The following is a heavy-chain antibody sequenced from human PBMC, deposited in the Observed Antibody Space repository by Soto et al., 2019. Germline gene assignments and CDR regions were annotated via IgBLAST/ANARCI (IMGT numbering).Heavy chain of an antibody. Sequence: SETLSLTCTVSGGSISSYYWSWIRQPPGKGLEWIGYIYYSGSTYYNPSLKSRVTISVDTSKNQFSLKLTSVTAADTAVYYCAMTTVTNVFQYWGQGTQVTVSS. J-gene: IGHJ4*02. V-gene: IGHV4-59*12. D-gene: IGHD4-17*01. CDR3: AMTTVTNVFQY. CDR2: IYYSGST. CDR1: GGSISSYY.